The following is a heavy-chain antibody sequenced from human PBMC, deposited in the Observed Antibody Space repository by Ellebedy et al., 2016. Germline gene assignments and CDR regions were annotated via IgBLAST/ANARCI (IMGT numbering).Heavy chain of an antibody. CDR1: GYSISSGYH. CDR3: ARWPPRY. J-gene: IGHJ4*02. CDR2: VDHSGRT. D-gene: IGHD5-12*01. Sequence: SETLSLTXSVSGYSISSGYHWGWIRQPPGKGLEWIATVDHSGRTFYNPSLKSRVTISVDTSKNQFSLKLSSVTAADTAVYYCARWPPRYWGQGTLVTVSS. V-gene: IGHV4-38-2*01.